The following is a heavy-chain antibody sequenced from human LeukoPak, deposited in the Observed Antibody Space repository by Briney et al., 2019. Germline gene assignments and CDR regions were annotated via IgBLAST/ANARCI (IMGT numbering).Heavy chain of an antibody. Sequence: PGGSLRLSCAASGFTFSSYAMSWVRQAPGRGLEWVSAVKTSAGDTYYADSVKGRFTISRDNSKSTVYLQMNSLRAEDTGLYYCAKGEMATILGFDSWGQGALVTVSS. V-gene: IGHV3-23*01. CDR3: AKGEMATILGFDS. CDR2: VKTSAGDT. J-gene: IGHJ4*02. CDR1: GFTFSSYA. D-gene: IGHD5-12*01.